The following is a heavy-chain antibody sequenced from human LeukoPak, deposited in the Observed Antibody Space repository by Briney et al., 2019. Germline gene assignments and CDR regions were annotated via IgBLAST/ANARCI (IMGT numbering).Heavy chain of an antibody. Sequence: GGSLRLSCEASGFTFSDYYMSWIRQAPGKGLEWVSYISSSGSTLYYLDSVKGRFTISRDNAKNSLYLQTNSLRAEDTALYYCAREGEHCSGTSCYTLHYYYYYMDVWGKGTAVTVSS. CDR2: ISSSGSTL. J-gene: IGHJ6*03. CDR1: GFTFSDYY. V-gene: IGHV3-11*04. CDR3: AREGEHCSGTSCYTLHYYYYYMDV. D-gene: IGHD2-2*02.